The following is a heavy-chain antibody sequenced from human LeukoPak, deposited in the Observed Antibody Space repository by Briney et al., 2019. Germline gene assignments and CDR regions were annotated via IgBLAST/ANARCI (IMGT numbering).Heavy chain of an antibody. J-gene: IGHJ4*02. CDR2: IYTSGST. CDR1: GVSITSNY. CDR3: ARRSGYSSSWSIDY. V-gene: IGHV4-4*07. Sequence: SETLSLTCTVSGVSITSNYWSWIRQPAGKGLEWIGRIYTSGSTNYNPSLKSRVTMSVDTSKNQFSLKLSSVTAADTAVYYCARRSGYSSSWSIDYWGQGTLVTVSS. D-gene: IGHD6-13*01.